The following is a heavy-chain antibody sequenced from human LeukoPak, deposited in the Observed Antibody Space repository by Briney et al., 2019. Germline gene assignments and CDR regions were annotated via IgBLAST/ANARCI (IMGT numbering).Heavy chain of an antibody. Sequence: SETLSLTCTVSGGSISTSNYYWGWICQPPGKGLEWIGNIFYSGSTYYSPSLKSRVTISLDTSRNQFSLKLNSVTAADTAVYYCARGDGSGWPNYFDYWGQGTLVTVSS. J-gene: IGHJ4*02. D-gene: IGHD6-19*01. CDR1: GGSISTSNYY. V-gene: IGHV4-39*07. CDR3: ARGDGSGWPNYFDY. CDR2: IFYSGST.